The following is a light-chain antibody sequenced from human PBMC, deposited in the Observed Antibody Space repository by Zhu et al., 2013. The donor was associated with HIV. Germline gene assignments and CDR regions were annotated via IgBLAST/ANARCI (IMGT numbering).Light chain of an antibody. CDR1: QSVLYTSNNKNY. Sequence: DTVMTQSPDSLAVSLGERATINCKSSQSVLYTSNNKNYLAWYQQKPGQPPKLLIYWASTRESGVPDRFSGSGSGTDFTLTISSLQAEDVAVYYCQQYHSTPFTFGPGTKVDIK. CDR2: WAS. CDR3: QQYHSTPFT. J-gene: IGKJ3*01. V-gene: IGKV4-1*01.